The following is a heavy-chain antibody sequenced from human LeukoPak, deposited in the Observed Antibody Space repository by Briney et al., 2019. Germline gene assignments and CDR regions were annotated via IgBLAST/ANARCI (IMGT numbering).Heavy chain of an antibody. CDR3: ASGGRGYYYYYMDV. Sequence: GASVKVSCKASGGTFSSYAISWVRQAPGQGLEWMGGIIPIFGTANYAQKFQGRVTITADESTSTAYMELSSLRSEDTAVYYCASGGRGYYYYYMDVWGKGTTVTISS. CDR2: IIPIFGTA. D-gene: IGHD3-3*01. CDR1: GGTFSSYA. J-gene: IGHJ6*03. V-gene: IGHV1-69*13.